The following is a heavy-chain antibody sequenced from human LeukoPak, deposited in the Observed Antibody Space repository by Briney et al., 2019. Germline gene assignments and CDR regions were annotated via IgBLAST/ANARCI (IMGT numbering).Heavy chain of an antibody. CDR1: GFALKSYS. D-gene: IGHD2-8*02. V-gene: IGHV3-21*01. Sequence: TGGSLRLSCAGSGFALKSYSLSWVRQAPGKGLEWVSSISSTSAYIYYADSVKGRFTISRDNVDNVVYLQMNSLGAEDTAVYYCARVAVSGPTGWFDSWGQGTLVIVSS. J-gene: IGHJ5*01. CDR2: ISSTSAYI. CDR3: ARVAVSGPTGWFDS.